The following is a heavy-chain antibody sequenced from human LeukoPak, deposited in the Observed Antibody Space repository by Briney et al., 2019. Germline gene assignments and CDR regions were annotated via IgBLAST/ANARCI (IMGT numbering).Heavy chain of an antibody. CDR2: INPNSGGT. CDR1: GYTFTGYY. Sequence: ASVKVSCKASGYTFTGYYMHWVRQAPGQGLEWMGWINPNSGGTNYAQKFQGRVTMARDTSISTAYMELSRLRSDDTAVYYCAREVITGITVDFDYWGQGTLVTVSS. V-gene: IGHV1-2*02. D-gene: IGHD1-7*01. J-gene: IGHJ4*02. CDR3: AREVITGITVDFDY.